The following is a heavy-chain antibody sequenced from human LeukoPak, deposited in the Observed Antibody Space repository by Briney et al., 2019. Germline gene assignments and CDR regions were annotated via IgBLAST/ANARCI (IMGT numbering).Heavy chain of an antibody. CDR3: AKEKGYSYGQYYFDY. J-gene: IGHJ4*02. Sequence: GGSLRLSCAASGFTFDDYAMHWVRQAPGKGLEWVSGISWNSGSIGYADSVKGRFTISRDNAKNSLYLQMNSLRAEDTAVYYCAKEKGYSYGQYYFDYWGQGTLVTVSS. CDR2: ISWNSGSI. V-gene: IGHV3-9*01. CDR1: GFTFDDYA. D-gene: IGHD5-18*01.